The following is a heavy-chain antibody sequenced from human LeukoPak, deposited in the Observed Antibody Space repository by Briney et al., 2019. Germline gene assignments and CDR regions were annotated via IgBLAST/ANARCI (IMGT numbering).Heavy chain of an antibody. Sequence: GASVKVSCKTSGYTFTNLAIHWVRQAPGQRLEWMGWINAGNGNTKYSQNLQGRVTIAGDTSASTAYMELTSLRSEDTAVYYCARGLLWFGELSTLGYWGQGTLVTVSS. CDR2: INAGNGNT. J-gene: IGHJ4*02. CDR3: ARGLLWFGELSTLGY. CDR1: GYTFTNLA. V-gene: IGHV1-3*01. D-gene: IGHD3-10*01.